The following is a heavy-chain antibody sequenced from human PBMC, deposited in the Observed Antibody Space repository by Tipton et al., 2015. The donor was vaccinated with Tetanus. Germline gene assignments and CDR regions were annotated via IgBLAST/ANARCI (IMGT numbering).Heavy chain of an antibody. Sequence: TLSLTCTVSGDSITSFYWSWIRQPPGKGLEWIGYIFYGGTTNYNPSLKSRVTISADTSRNQFSLTLSSVTAADTAVYYCARGSGWADFWGQGTQVTVSS. D-gene: IGHD6-19*01. CDR3: ARGSGWADF. V-gene: IGHV4-59*12. CDR2: IFYGGTT. CDR1: GDSITSFY. J-gene: IGHJ4*02.